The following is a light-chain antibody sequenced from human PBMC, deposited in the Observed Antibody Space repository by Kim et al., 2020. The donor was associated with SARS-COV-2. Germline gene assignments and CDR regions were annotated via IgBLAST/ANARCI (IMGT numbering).Light chain of an antibody. CDR2: KAS. CDR1: QSVSRR. V-gene: IGKV1-5*03. J-gene: IGKJ2*01. CDR3: QQSNSYPYT. Sequence: GDRVTTTCRASQSVSRRVAWYQQKPGKAPRLLIYKASNLESGVPSRFSGSGSGTEFTLTISSLQPDDFATYYCQQSNSYPYTFGQGTKLEI.